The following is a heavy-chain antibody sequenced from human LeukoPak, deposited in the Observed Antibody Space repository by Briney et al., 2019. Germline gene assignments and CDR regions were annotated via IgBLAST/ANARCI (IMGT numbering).Heavy chain of an antibody. J-gene: IGHJ4*02. CDR2: ISGSGGST. D-gene: IGHD3-3*01. CDR1: GFTFSSYA. V-gene: IGHV3-23*01. CDR3: AKDSNYDFWSSYQY. Sequence: PGGSLRLSCAASGFTFSSYAMSWVRQAPGKGLEWVSAISGSGGSTYYADSVKGRFTISRDNSKNTLYLQMNSLRAEDTAVYYCAKDSNYDFWSSYQYWGQGTLVIVSS.